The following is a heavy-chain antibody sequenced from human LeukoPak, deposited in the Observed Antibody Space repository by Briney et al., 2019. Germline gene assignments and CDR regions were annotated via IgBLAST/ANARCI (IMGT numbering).Heavy chain of an antibody. J-gene: IGHJ4*02. CDR3: ARASGIYGSGWYFDY. Sequence: GGSLRLSYAASGFTFNNYVMSWVRQAPGKGLEWVSTINGGGYNTYYGDSVKGRFTISRDNSKNTLSLQVNTLRAEDTAVYYCARASGIYGSGWYFDYWGQGTLVTVSS. V-gene: IGHV3-23*02. CDR1: GFTFNNYV. D-gene: IGHD6-19*01. CDR2: INGGGYNT.